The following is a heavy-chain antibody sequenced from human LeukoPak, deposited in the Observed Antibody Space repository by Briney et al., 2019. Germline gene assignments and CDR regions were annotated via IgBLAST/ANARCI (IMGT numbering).Heavy chain of an antibody. J-gene: IGHJ3*02. CDR3: ARQPSGTAAFDI. D-gene: IGHD1/OR15-1a*01. V-gene: IGHV4-59*08. CDR1: GGSISSYY. Sequence: PSQTLSLTCAVSGGSISSYYWSWIRQPPGKGLEWIAYIYYSGNTNYNPSFKGRVTISVDMSKNQFSLKLSPVAAADTAIYYCARQPSGTAAFDIWGQGTMVTVSS. CDR2: IYYSGNT.